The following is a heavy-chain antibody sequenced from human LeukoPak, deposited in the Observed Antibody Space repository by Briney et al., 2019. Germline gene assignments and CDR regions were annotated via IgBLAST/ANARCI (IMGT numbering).Heavy chain of an antibody. CDR1: GDSVSSNSAA. D-gene: IGHD6-19*01. CDR2: TYYRSKWYN. V-gene: IGHV6-1*01. Sequence: SQTLSLTCAISGDSVSSNSAAWNWIRQSPSRGLEWLGRTYYRSKWYNDYAVSVKSRITINPDTSKNQFSLQLNSVTPEDTAVYYCAREKFYPHSSGWYPFDYWGQGTLVTVPS. J-gene: IGHJ4*02. CDR3: AREKFYPHSSGWYPFDY.